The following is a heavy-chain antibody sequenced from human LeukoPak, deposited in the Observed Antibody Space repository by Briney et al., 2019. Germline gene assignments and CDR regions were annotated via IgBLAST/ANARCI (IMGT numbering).Heavy chain of an antibody. V-gene: IGHV1-18*01. Sequence: GASVKVSCKAFGYTFTSYGISWVRQAPGQGLEWMGWISAYNGNTNYAQKLQGRVTMTTDTSTSTAYMELRSLRSDDTAVYYCARANFDWLLSPLDSFDPWGQGTLVTVSS. J-gene: IGHJ5*02. CDR3: ARANFDWLLSPLDSFDP. CDR1: GYTFTSYG. CDR2: ISAYNGNT. D-gene: IGHD3-9*01.